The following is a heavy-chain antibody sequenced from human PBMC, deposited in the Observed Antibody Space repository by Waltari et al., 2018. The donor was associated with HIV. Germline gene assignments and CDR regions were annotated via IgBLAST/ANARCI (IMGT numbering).Heavy chain of an antibody. CDR2: TNPDNGDT. Sequence: QVQLIQSGAERKKPGASMKVSCKASEYTFTTYHIHWVRQAPGEGLEWMGWTNPDNGDTQYAQKFQGWVSMTRDTPINTAYMNLTRLRSEDSAVYYRARALSTTWHNLDYWGQGTLVTVSS. V-gene: IGHV1-2*04. CDR1: EYTFTTYH. J-gene: IGHJ4*02. D-gene: IGHD2-2*01. CDR3: ARALSTTWHNLDY.